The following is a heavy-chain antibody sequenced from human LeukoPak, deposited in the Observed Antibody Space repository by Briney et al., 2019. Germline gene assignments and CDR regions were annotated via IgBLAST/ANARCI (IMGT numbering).Heavy chain of an antibody. CDR3: ARLGSSDI. CDR1: AHTFTGYY. CDR2: INPNTGAT. J-gene: IGHJ3*02. D-gene: IGHD3-16*01. Sequence: GASVKVSCKASAHTFTGYYMHWVRQAPGQGLEWVGWINPNTGATNYAQKFQGRVTMTRDTSLSTAYMKLSSLRSDDTAAYYCARLGSSDIWGQGTMVTVSS. V-gene: IGHV1-2*02.